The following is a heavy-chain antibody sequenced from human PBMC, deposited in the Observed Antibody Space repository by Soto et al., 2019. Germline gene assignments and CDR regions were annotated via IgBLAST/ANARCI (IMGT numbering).Heavy chain of an antibody. CDR3: ARDLAGAGAYYYYYGMDV. V-gene: IGHV1-69*01. CDR2: IIPIFGTA. CDR1: GGTFSSYA. J-gene: IGHJ6*02. D-gene: IGHD6-19*01. Sequence: QVQLVQSGAEVKKPGSSVKVSCKASGGTFSSYAIRWVRQAPGPGLEWMGGIIPIFGTANYAQTFQGRVRITADEATSTAYRELSSRRSEDTAVYYCARDLAGAGAYYYYYGMDVWGQGTTGTGS.